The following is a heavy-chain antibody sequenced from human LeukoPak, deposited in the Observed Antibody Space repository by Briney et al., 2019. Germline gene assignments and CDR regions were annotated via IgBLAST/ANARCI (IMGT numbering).Heavy chain of an antibody. D-gene: IGHD5-18*01. Sequence: GGSLRLSCVASGFSFSSYAMHWVRQAPGKGLEWVAAISYDGSNTYYADSVKGRFTISRDNSKNTLYLQMNSLRAEDTAVYYCAKGYSYGLYYFDYWGQGTLVTVSS. CDR3: AKGYSYGLYYFDY. CDR1: GFSFSSYA. CDR2: ISYDGSNT. V-gene: IGHV3-30*18. J-gene: IGHJ4*02.